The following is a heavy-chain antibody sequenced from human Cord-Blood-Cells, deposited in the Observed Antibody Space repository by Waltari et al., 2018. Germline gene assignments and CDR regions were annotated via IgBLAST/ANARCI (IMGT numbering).Heavy chain of an antibody. CDR2: IYHSGST. V-gene: IGHV4-38-2*02. CDR3: ARDWPGTDYGMDV. J-gene: IGHJ6*02. Sequence: QVQLQESGPGLVKPSETLSLTCAVSGYSISSGYYWGWIRQPPGKGLEWIGSIYHSGSTYYNPSLKSRVTISVDTSKIQFSLKLSSVTAADTAVYYCARDWPGTDYGMDVWGQGTTVTVSS. CDR1: GYSISSGYY.